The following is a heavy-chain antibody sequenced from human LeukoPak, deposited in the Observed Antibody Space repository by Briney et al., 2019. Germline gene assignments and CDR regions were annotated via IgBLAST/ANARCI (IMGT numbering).Heavy chain of an antibody. CDR2: INHSGST. J-gene: IGHJ6*03. D-gene: IGHD3-3*01. CDR3: ARHLGYDFWSGNSYYYYYMDV. V-gene: IGHV4-34*01. Sequence: SETLSLTCAVYGGSFSGYYWSWIRQPPGKGLEWIGEINHSGSTNYNPSLKSRVTISVDTSKNQFSLKLSSVTAADTAVYYCARHLGYDFWSGNSYYYYYMDVWGKGTTVTVSS. CDR1: GGSFSGYY.